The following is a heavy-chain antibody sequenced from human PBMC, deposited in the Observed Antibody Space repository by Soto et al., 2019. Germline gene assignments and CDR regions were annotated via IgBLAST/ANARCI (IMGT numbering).Heavy chain of an antibody. CDR2: ISSSGSTI. J-gene: IGHJ2*01. D-gene: IGHD6-13*01. V-gene: IGHV3-48*03. CDR3: ARDAYSSSWVGERYFDL. CDR1: GFTFSSYE. Sequence: EVQLVESGGGLVQPGGSLRLSCAASGFTFSSYEMNWVRQAPGKGLEWVSYISSSGSTIYYADSVKGRFTISRDNAKNSLYLQMYSLRAEDTAVYYCARDAYSSSWVGERYFDLWGRGTLVTVSS.